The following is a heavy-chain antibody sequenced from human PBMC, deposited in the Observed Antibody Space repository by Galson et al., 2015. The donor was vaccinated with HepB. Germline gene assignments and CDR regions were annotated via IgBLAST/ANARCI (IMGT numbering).Heavy chain of an antibody. J-gene: IGHJ5*02. CDR1: GGTFSRSA. CDR3: ARGGYSSGADWFDP. Sequence: SVKVSCRASGGTFSRSAISWVRQAPGQGLEWMGRIVPILGISNYAQKFQGRVTITADKSTTTAYMELSSLRSEDTAVYYCARGGYSSGADWFDPWGQGTLVTVSS. D-gene: IGHD6-25*01. V-gene: IGHV1-69*04. CDR2: IVPILGIS.